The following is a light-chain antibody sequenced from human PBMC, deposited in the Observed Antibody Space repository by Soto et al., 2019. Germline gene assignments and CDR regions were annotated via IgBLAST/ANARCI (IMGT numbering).Light chain of an antibody. CDR2: EVN. CDR3: SSYAGSSNV. V-gene: IGLV2-8*01. CDR1: NSDIGSYKY. Sequence: QSALTQPASVSGSPGQSITISCAGSNSDIGSYKYVSWFQQHPGNAPKLIISEVNKRPSGVPDRFSGSKSGNTASLTVSGLQAEDEADYYCSSYAGSSNVFGTGTKLTVL. J-gene: IGLJ1*01.